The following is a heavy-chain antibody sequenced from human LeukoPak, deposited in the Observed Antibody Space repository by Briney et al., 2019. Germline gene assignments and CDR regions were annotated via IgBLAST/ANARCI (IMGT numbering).Heavy chain of an antibody. V-gene: IGHV3-21*01. J-gene: IGHJ4*02. CDR1: GFTFSSYS. CDR2: ITSSSSYI. CDR3: VRLYDDYTNGHFDS. Sequence: PGGSLRLSCAASGFTFSSYSMSWVRQAPGKGLEWVSSITSSSSYIYYADSVKGRFTISRDNAKKSLYLQLNSLRAEDTTVYYCVRLYDDYTNGHFDSWGQGTLVTVSS. D-gene: IGHD4-11*01.